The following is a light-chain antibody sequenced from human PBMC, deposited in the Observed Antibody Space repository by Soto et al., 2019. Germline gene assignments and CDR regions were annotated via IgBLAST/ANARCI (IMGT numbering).Light chain of an antibody. J-gene: IGLJ1*01. CDR1: GPYIEVNA. CDR3: SSYAGSSNV. CDR2: NDL. V-gene: IGLV1-44*01. Sequence: QSALTQPPSASGTPGQRVPISCSASGPYIEVNAINWYQQVPGTAPRLLIYNDLQRPSGVPDRFSGSRSGNTASLTVSGLQAEDEADYYCSSYAGSSNVFGTGTKVTVL.